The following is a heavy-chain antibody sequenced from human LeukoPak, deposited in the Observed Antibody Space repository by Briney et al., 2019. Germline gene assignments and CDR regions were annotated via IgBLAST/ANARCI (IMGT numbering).Heavy chain of an antibody. CDR3: AKSPAHPRITIFGVVRGYGMDV. CDR1: GFTFSSYA. V-gene: IGHV3-23*01. Sequence: GGSLRLSCAASGFTFSSYAMSWVRQAPGKGLEWVSAISGSGGSTYYADSVKGRFTISRDNSKNTLYLQMNSLRAEDTAVYYCAKSPAHPRITIFGVVRGYGMDVWGQGTTVTVS. J-gene: IGHJ6*02. D-gene: IGHD3-3*01. CDR2: ISGSGGST.